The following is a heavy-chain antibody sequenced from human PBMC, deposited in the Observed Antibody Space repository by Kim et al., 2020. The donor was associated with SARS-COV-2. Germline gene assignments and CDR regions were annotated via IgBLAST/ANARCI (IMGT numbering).Heavy chain of an antibody. Sequence: SETLSLTCTVSGDSIATTYYWGWIRQPPGKGLEWIGSPYHSGDIYYSPSLKSRVAISVDKSRNQFSLKLNSVTAADRAVYFCARIGLYGTGIIVDYWGQGILVTV. CDR3: ARIGLYGTGIIVDY. V-gene: IGHV4-38-2*02. CDR2: PYHSGDI. CDR1: GDSIATTYY. D-gene: IGHD3-10*01. J-gene: IGHJ4*02.